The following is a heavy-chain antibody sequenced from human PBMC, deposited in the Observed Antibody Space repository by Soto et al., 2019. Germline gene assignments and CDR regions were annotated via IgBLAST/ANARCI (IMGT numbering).Heavy chain of an antibody. CDR3: GRDAVTKRDFYYYGMDV. J-gene: IGHJ6*02. Sequence: QVQLQESGPGLVKPSQTLSLTCTVSGGSIKNSGYYWSWIRQHPEKGLEWIGYISYSGRTDYAPSLTSRVTMSVDTSKNQFSLNLTSVTAADTAVYYCGRDAVTKRDFYYYGMDVWGRGTTVTVSS. CDR1: GGSIKNSGYY. CDR2: ISYSGRT. D-gene: IGHD4-4*01. V-gene: IGHV4-31*03.